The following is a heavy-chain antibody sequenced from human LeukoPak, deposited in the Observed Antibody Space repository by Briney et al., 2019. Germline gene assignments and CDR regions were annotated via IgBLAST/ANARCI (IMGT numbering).Heavy chain of an antibody. CDR3: ARESGFYGSGSRY. D-gene: IGHD3-10*01. CDR2: MNPNSGNT. J-gene: IGHJ4*02. CDR1: GYTFTSYD. Sequence: EASVKVSCKTSGYTFTSYDINWVRQTTGQGLEWMGWMNPNSGNTGYAQKFQGRVTMTRNPSISTAYMELSSLNSADTAVYYCARESGFYGSGSRYWGQGTLVTVSS. V-gene: IGHV1-8*01.